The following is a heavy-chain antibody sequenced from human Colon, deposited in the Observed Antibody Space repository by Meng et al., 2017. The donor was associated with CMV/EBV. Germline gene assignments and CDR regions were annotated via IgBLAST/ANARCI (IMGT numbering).Heavy chain of an antibody. CDR2: IKSKSDGGTT. D-gene: IGHD3-10*01. J-gene: IGHJ4*02. V-gene: IGHV3-15*01. Sequence: GESLKISWAASGFTFSDAWRSWVRQAPGKGVEWVGRIKSKSDGGTTDYGAPVRGTFTISRDDSKNTLYLQMNNLRTEDTAVYYCTTVANGLSGFDYWGQGTPVTVSS. CDR3: TTVANGLSGFDY. CDR1: GFTFSDAW.